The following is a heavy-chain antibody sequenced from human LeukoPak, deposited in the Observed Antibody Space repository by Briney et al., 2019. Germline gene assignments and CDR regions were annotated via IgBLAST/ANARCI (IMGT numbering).Heavy chain of an antibody. CDR3: ARGDHLVATIPGTIDY. J-gene: IGHJ4*02. CDR1: GYTFTSYY. Sequence: ASVKVSCKASGYTFTSYYMHWVRQAPGQGLEWMGIINPSGGSTSYAQKFQGRVTMTRDMSTSTVYMELSSLRSEDTAVYYCARGDHLVATIPGTIDYWGQGTLVTVSS. V-gene: IGHV1-46*01. D-gene: IGHD5-12*01. CDR2: INPSGGST.